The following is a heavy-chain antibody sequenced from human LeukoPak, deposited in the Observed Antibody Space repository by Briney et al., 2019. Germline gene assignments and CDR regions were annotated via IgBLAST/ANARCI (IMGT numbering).Heavy chain of an antibody. CDR1: GGTFSSYA. CDR2: INPNSGGT. D-gene: IGHD3-10*01. Sequence: ASVKVSCKASGGTFSSYAISWVRQAPGQGLEWMGWINPNSGGTNYAQKFQGRVTMTRDTSISTAYMELSRLRSDDTAVYYCARGPGESIDYWGQGTLVTVSS. CDR3: ARGPGESIDY. V-gene: IGHV1-2*02. J-gene: IGHJ4*02.